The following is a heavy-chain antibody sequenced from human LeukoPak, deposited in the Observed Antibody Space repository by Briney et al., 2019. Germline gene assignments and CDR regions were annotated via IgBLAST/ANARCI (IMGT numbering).Heavy chain of an antibody. Sequence: SETLSLTCTASGGSISTSDYNWGCIRQPPGKGLEWIGSINYSGNTYYNPSLKSRVTISVDTSKNQFSLKLSSVTAADTAVYYCARTGMVGAADYWGQGTLVTVSS. CDR2: INYSGNT. CDR3: ARTGMVGAADY. J-gene: IGHJ4*02. CDR1: GGSISTSDYN. V-gene: IGHV4-39*01. D-gene: IGHD2-15*01.